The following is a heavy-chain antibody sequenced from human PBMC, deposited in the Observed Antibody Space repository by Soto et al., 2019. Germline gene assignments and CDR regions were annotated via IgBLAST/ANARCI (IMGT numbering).Heavy chain of an antibody. J-gene: IGHJ6*02. Sequence: TLSLTCAVSGYSISSGYYWGWIRQPPGKGLEWIGSIYHSGSTYYNPSLKSRVTISVDTSKNQFSLKLSSVTAADTAVYCCAREDIVVVPAAILYYYYGMDVWGQGTTVTVSS. D-gene: IGHD2-2*02. CDR3: AREDIVVVPAAILYYYYGMDV. CDR2: IYHSGST. CDR1: GYSISSGYY. V-gene: IGHV4-38-2*02.